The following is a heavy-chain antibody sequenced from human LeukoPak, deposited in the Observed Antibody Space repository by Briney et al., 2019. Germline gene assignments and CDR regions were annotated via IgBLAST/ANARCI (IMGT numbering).Heavy chain of an antibody. V-gene: IGHV4-31*03. Sequence: SQTLSLTCTVSGGSISSGGYYWSWIRQHPGKGLEWIGYIYYSGSTYYNPSLKSRVTISVDTSRNQFSLKLSSVTAADTAVYYCASSYYYDSSGYLADDAFDIWGQGTMVTVSS. CDR1: GGSISSGGYY. CDR2: IYYSGST. D-gene: IGHD3-22*01. CDR3: ASSYYYDSSGYLADDAFDI. J-gene: IGHJ3*02.